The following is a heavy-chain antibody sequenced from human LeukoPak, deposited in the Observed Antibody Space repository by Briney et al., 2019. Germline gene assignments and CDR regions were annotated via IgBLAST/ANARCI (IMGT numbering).Heavy chain of an antibody. J-gene: IGHJ4*02. V-gene: IGHV3-73*01. Sequence: GGSLTLSCAVSGLTFSGSARQWVRQASRKGREWVGGMRSQDDSYATAYAASGKGRFTIYRDESKNTAYLQMNTLKTEDTAVYYCTRGMYSGGLKDDWGQGTPVTVSS. D-gene: IGHD1-26*01. CDR2: MRSQDDSYAT. CDR1: GLTFSGSA. CDR3: TRGMYSGGLKDD.